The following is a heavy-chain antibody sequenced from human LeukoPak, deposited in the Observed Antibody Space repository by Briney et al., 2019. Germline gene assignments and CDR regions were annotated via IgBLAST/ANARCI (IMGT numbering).Heavy chain of an antibody. J-gene: IGHJ4*02. Sequence: SVKVSCKASGGTFSSYAISWVRQAPGQGLEWMGGIIPIFGTANYAQKFQGRVTITADEPTSTAYMELSSLRSEDTAVYYCARGGGPAAMEVGHYWGQGTLVTVSS. CDR3: ARGGGPAAMEVGHY. CDR1: GGTFSSYA. CDR2: IIPIFGTA. V-gene: IGHV1-69*13. D-gene: IGHD2-2*01.